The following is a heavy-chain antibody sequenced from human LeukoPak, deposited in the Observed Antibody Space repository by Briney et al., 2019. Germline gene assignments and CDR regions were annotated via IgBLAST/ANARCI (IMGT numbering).Heavy chain of an antibody. CDR2: ISGDGRST. J-gene: IGHJ4*02. CDR1: GFTFDDFA. CDR3: VKAFYCKIGDCYAPFAR. V-gene: IGHV3-43*02. D-gene: IGHD2-21*01. Sequence: PGGSLRLSCAASGFTFDDFAMHWVRQSPGKGLECVSVISGDGRSTHYADSVKGRFTISRDNNKSSLYLQLHSLRSEDTALYHCVKAFYCKIGDCYAPFARWGLGTLVTVSS.